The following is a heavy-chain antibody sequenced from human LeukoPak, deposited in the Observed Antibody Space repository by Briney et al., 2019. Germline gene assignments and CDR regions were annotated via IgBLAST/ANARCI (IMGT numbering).Heavy chain of an antibody. J-gene: IGHJ4*02. CDR3: ARADRALDYYGSGRGWYFDY. Sequence: GGSLRLSCAASGFTFSDYYMSWIRQAPGKGLEWVSYISSSGSTIYYADSVKGRFTISRDNAKNSLYLQMNSLRAEDTAVYYCARADRALDYYGSGRGWYFDYWGRGTLVTVSS. CDR2: ISSSGSTI. D-gene: IGHD3-10*01. CDR1: GFTFSDYY. V-gene: IGHV3-11*01.